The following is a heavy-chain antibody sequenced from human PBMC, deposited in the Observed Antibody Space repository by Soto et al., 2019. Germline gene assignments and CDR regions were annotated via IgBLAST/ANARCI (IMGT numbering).Heavy chain of an antibody. CDR1: GYTFSTYG. Sequence: QVHLVQSGAEVKKTGASVKVSCKASGYTFSTYGISWVRQGPGQGLEWMGWISDYNGNTNYAQKFQGRVSMTTDTSTRTAYMELRSLSSDDTAVYFCAREGYYSGSGTYSPPRYYGMDVWGQGTTVTVSS. V-gene: IGHV1-18*01. D-gene: IGHD3-10*01. CDR2: ISDYNGNT. J-gene: IGHJ6*02. CDR3: AREGYYSGSGTYSPPRYYGMDV.